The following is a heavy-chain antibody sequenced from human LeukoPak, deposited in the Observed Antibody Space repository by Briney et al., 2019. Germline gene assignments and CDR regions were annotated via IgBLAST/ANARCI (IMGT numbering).Heavy chain of an antibody. V-gene: IGHV4-39*07. CDR3: ARAGKPSWYTADY. J-gene: IGHJ4*02. CDR2: IYYSGST. D-gene: IGHD6-13*01. Sequence: PSETLSLTCTVSGGSISSSSYYWGWIRQPPGKGLEWIGSIYYSGSTYYNPSLKSRVTISVDTSKDQFSLKLSSVTAADTAVYYCARAGKPSWYTADYWGQGTLVTVSS. CDR1: GGSISSSSYY.